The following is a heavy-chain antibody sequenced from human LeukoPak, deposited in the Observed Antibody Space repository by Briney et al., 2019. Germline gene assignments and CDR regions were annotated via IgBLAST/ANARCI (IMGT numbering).Heavy chain of an antibody. CDR3: AKMIGDDAFDI. J-gene: IGHJ3*02. V-gene: IGHV4-39*01. CDR1: GVSISSSSYC. CDR2: IYYSGST. Sequence: ASETLSLTCTVSGVSISSSSYCWDWIRQPPGKGLEWIVTIYYSGSTYYHPSLKSPVTKSVDTSRNQFSLKLSSVTATDTAVYYCAKMIGDDAFDIWGQGTMVTVSS. D-gene: IGHD3-22*01.